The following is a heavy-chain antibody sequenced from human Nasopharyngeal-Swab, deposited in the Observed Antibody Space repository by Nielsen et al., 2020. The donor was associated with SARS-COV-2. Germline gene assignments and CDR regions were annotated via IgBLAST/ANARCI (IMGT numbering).Heavy chain of an antibody. Sequence: GSLRLSCTVSGYSISSGYYWGWIRQPPGKGLEWIGSIYHSGSTYYNPSLKSRVTISVDTSKNQFSLKLSSVTAADTAVYYCARGGCSSGWVVYWGQGTLVTVSS. V-gene: IGHV4-38-2*02. J-gene: IGHJ4*02. CDR2: IYHSGST. CDR3: ARGGCSSGWVVY. CDR1: GYSISSGYY. D-gene: IGHD6-19*01.